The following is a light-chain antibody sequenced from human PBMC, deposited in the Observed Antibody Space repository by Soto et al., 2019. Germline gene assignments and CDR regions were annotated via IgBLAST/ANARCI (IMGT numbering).Light chain of an antibody. CDR2: GAS. CDR1: QSVGNNY. J-gene: IGKJ2*01. V-gene: IGKV3-20*01. Sequence: ESVLTQSPGTLSLSPGERATLSCRASQSVGNNYLAWYQQRPGQAPRLLIYGASNRATGIPDRFSGSGSGTDFTRTISRLEPEDFAIYYCQQYGSSPRTFGQGTKREIK. CDR3: QQYGSSPRT.